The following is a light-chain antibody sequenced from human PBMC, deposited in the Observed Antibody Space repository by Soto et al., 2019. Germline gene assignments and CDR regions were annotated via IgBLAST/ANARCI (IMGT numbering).Light chain of an antibody. CDR3: QQYGRSPWT. J-gene: IGKJ1*01. Sequence: EIVLTQSPGTLSLSPGERATLSCRASQSVSSNYLAWYQQKPGQAPRLLIYGASSRATGIPDRFSGSGSGTDFTLTISRLEPEDFAAYYCQQYGRSPWTFGRGTKVEIK. CDR1: QSVSSNY. CDR2: GAS. V-gene: IGKV3-20*01.